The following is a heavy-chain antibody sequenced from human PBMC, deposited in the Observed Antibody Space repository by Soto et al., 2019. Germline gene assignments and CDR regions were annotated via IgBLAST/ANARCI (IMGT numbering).Heavy chain of an antibody. V-gene: IGHV4-31*03. Sequence: QVQLKESGPGLVKPSQTLSLTCTVSGVSISSGGYYWSWIRQHPGKGLEWIGYSYYSGSTYYNRSLKTRVTIAVDTSKHQSAPTLSSVTAADTAVYYCARDRHGVYFSYFYYWGQGTLVTVSS. J-gene: IGHJ4*02. CDR1: GVSISSGGYY. D-gene: IGHD2-8*01. CDR2: SYYSGST. CDR3: ARDRHGVYFSYFYY.